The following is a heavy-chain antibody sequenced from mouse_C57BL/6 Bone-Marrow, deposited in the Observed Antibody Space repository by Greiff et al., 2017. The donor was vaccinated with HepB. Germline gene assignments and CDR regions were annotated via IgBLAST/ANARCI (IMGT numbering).Heavy chain of an antibody. CDR3: ARHSGLLRYWYFDV. V-gene: IGHV5-12*01. CDR2: ISNGGGST. Sequence: DVHLVESGGGLVQPGGSLKLSCAASGFTFSDYYMYWVRQTPEKRLEWVAYISNGGGSTYYPDTVKGRFTISRDNAKNTLYLQMSRLKSEDTAMYYCARHSGLLRYWYFDVWGTGTTVTVSS. CDR1: GFTFSDYY. J-gene: IGHJ1*03. D-gene: IGHD1-1*01.